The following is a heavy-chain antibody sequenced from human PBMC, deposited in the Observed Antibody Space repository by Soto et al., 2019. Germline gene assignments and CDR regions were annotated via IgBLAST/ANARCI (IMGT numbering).Heavy chain of an antibody. Sequence: SETLSFTCTSSGGSISSYYCSWIQPPPGKRLEWIGFIYYSGSTNYNPSLKSRVTISVDTSKNLISLKLRSVTAAYTAVYYCARHGGSSNCWYNIDYWGQGTLVTVSS. CDR2: IYYSGST. D-gene: IGHD6-19*01. J-gene: IGHJ4*02. CDR1: GGSISSYY. CDR3: ARHGGSSNCWYNIDY. V-gene: IGHV4-59*08.